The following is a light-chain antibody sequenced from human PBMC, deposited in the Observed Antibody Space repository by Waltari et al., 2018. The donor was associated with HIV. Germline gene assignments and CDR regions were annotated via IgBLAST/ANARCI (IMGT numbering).Light chain of an antibody. CDR2: DVT. J-gene: IGLJ2*01. V-gene: IGLV2-8*01. CDR1: SNDIGTYNF. CDR3: VSYTEKDTFLL. Sequence: QSALTQPPSPSGSPGQSVAISCTGSSNDIGTYNFVSSSQHHQRKAPKLLIYDVTRRPPGIPDRFSGTKSGYTASRTVSDLQVEDEADYYCVSYTEKDTFLLFGGGTKLAV.